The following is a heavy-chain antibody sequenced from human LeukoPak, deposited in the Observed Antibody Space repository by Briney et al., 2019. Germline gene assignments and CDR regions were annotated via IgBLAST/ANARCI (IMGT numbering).Heavy chain of an antibody. D-gene: IGHD3-10*01. Sequence: PSETLSLTCTVSGYSISSGYYWGWIQQPPGKGLEWIGSIYHSGSTYYNPSLKSRVTISVDTSKNQFSLKLSSVTAADTAVYYCARDTPGYYYGSGSYRYFDYWGQGTLVTVSS. CDR3: ARDTPGYYYGSGSYRYFDY. CDR2: IYHSGST. J-gene: IGHJ4*02. CDR1: GYSISSGYY. V-gene: IGHV4-38-2*02.